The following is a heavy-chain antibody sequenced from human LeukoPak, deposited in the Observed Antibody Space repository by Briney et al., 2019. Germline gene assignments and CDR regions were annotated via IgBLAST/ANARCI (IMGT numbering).Heavy chain of an antibody. CDR2: IHPLDSDS. J-gene: IGHJ4*02. V-gene: IGHV5-51*01. D-gene: IGHD3-10*01. CDR1: GYSFTSHW. Sequence: GESLKISCKGSGYSFTSHWIGWIRQMPGKGLEWMGLIHPLDSDSRYSPSFQGQVTMSADKSINTVYLQWSSLKASDTAMYFCARRLLGGSGSFDYWGKGTVVTVSS. CDR3: ARRLLGGSGSFDY.